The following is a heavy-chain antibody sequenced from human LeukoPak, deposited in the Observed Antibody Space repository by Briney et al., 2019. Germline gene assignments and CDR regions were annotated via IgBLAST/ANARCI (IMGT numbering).Heavy chain of an antibody. CDR2: INAGNGNT. Sequence: GSVKVSCKASGYTFTSYAMHWVRQAPGQRLEWMGWINAGNGNTKYSQKFQGRVTITRDTSASTAYMELSSLRSEDTAVYYCARALDIVVVVAAFWGQGTLVTVSS. CDR1: GYTFTSYA. D-gene: IGHD2-15*01. CDR3: ARALDIVVVVAAF. V-gene: IGHV1-3*01. J-gene: IGHJ4*02.